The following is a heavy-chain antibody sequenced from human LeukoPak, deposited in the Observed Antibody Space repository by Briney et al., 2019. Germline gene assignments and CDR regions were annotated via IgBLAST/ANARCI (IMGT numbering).Heavy chain of an antibody. CDR1: GFTFSSYS. V-gene: IGHV3-48*01. D-gene: IGHD3-3*01. Sequence: GGSLRLSCAASGFTFSSYSMNWVSQAPGKGLEWVSYIGSSGTTIYYADSVKGRFTISRDNAKNSLYLQMNILRAEDTAVYYCARDGNYDYWSAQSAGDGMDVWGQGTTVTVSS. CDR3: ARDGNYDYWSAQSAGDGMDV. J-gene: IGHJ6*02. CDR2: IGSSGTTI.